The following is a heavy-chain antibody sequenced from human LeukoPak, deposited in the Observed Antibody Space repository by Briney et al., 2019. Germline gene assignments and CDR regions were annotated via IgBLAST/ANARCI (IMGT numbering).Heavy chain of an antibody. J-gene: IGHJ4*02. V-gene: IGHV1-8*01. CDR1: GYTFTSYD. CDR3: ARAPRSGGYYYVYGY. D-gene: IGHD3-22*01. CDR2: MNPNSGNT. Sequence: ASVKVSCKASGYTFTSYDINWVRQATGQGLERMGWMNPNSGNTGYAQKFQGRVTMTRNTSISTAYMELSSLRSEDTAVYYCARAPRSGGYYYVYGYWGQGTLVTVSS.